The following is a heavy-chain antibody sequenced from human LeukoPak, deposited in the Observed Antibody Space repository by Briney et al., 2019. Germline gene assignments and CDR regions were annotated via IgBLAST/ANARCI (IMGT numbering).Heavy chain of an antibody. Sequence: GGSLRLSCAAFGFTFSTYNMNWVRQAPGKGLEWVSSISSSSSYIYYADSVKGRFTISRDNAKNSLYLQMNSLRAEDTAVYYCARPDEQQLVRDAFDIWSQGTMVTVSS. J-gene: IGHJ3*02. V-gene: IGHV3-21*01. CDR2: ISSSSSYI. D-gene: IGHD6-13*01. CDR3: ARPDEQQLVRDAFDI. CDR1: GFTFSTYN.